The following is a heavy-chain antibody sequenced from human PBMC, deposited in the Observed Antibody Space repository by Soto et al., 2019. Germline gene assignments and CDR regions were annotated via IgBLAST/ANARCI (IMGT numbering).Heavy chain of an antibody. V-gene: IGHV1-46*01. D-gene: IGHD5-12*01. CDR3: AREGRGYSGYEGFFYFDY. Sequence: ASVKVSCKASGYTFTSYYMHWVRQAPGQGLEWMGIINPSGGSTSYAQKFQGRVTMTRDTSTSTVYMELSSLRSEDTAVYYCAREGRGYSGYEGFFYFDYWGQGTLVTVSS. J-gene: IGHJ4*02. CDR2: INPSGGST. CDR1: GYTFTSYY.